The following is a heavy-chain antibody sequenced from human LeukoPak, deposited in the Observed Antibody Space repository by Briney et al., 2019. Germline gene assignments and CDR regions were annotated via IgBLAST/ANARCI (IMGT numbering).Heavy chain of an antibody. J-gene: IGHJ4*02. CDR3: AGDYYAYIVGYYFDY. Sequence: ASVKVSCKASGYTFTGYYMHWVRQAPGQGLEWMGWINPNSGGTNYAQKFQGRVTMTRDTSISTAYMELSRLRSDDTAVYYCAGDYYAYIVGYYFDYWGQGTLVTVSS. CDR2: INPNSGGT. CDR1: GYTFTGYY. D-gene: IGHD1-26*01. V-gene: IGHV1-2*02.